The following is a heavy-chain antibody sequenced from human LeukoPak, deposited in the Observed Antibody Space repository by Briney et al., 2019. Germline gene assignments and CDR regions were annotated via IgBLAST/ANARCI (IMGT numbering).Heavy chain of an antibody. D-gene: IGHD3-10*01. CDR3: ARRGRVRYYGSGRNSYYMDV. Sequence: SETLSLTCTVSGGSISSSSYYWGWIRQPPGKGLEWIGSIYYSGSTYYNPSLKSRVTISVDTSKNQFSLKLSSVTAADTAVYYCARRGRVRYYGSGRNSYYMDVWGKGTTVTISS. V-gene: IGHV4-39*01. CDR1: GGSISSSSYY. J-gene: IGHJ6*03. CDR2: IYYSGST.